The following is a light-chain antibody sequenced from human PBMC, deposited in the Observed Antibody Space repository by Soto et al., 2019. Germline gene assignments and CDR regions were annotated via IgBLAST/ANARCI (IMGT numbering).Light chain of an antibody. CDR2: EVS. CDR1: SSDVGLYDY. V-gene: IGLV2-14*01. Sequence: QSVLTQPASVSGSPGQSITISCTGTSSDVGLYDYVSWYQQHPGKAPQLMIYEVSNQPSGVSNRFPATKSRNTASLFISGLQAEDEADYYCSSYTSDSSYVFGSGTKVTVL. CDR3: SSYTSDSSYV. J-gene: IGLJ1*01.